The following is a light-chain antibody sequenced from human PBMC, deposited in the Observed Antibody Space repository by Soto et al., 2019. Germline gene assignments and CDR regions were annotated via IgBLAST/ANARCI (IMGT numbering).Light chain of an antibody. Sequence: QSVLTQPPSASGTLGQRVTISCSGSSSNIGSNTVNWYQQLPGSAPKVLIYSNHQRPSGVPDRFSGSESGTSASLAISGLQSEDEADYYCAAWDDSLWVFGGGTKVTVL. V-gene: IGLV1-44*01. J-gene: IGLJ3*02. CDR1: SSNIGSNT. CDR2: SNH. CDR3: AAWDDSLWV.